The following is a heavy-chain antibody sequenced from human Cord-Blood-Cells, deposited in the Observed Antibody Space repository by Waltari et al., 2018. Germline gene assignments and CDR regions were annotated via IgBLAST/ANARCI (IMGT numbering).Heavy chain of an antibody. CDR3: AREDIVVVPADAFDI. CDR1: GYTFTGYY. V-gene: IGHV1-2*02. Sequence: QVQLVQSGAEGKKPGASVKVSCKASGYTFTGYYMPWVRQAPGQGLEWIGWINPNSGGTNYAQKFQGRVTMTRDTSISTAYMELSRLRSDDTAVYYCAREDIVVVPADAFDIWGQGTMVTVSS. CDR2: INPNSGGT. J-gene: IGHJ3*02. D-gene: IGHD2-2*01.